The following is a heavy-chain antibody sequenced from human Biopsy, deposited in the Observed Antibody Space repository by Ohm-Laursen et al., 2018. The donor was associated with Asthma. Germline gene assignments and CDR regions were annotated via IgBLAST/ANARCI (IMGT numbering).Heavy chain of an antibody. V-gene: IGHV4-30-4*01. J-gene: IGHJ6*02. CDR2: GFYSGTT. D-gene: IGHD4-17*01. CDR1: RGYIRSYDHH. Sequence: SQTLSLTCTVSRGYIRSYDHHWAWIRQPPGKGLEWIGSGFYSGTTHYSPPLARRVSISVDTSMNQFSMTLRSVTAADPSVYFCARVASYGDIYFAIDVWGPGTTVSV. CDR3: ARVASYGDIYFAIDV.